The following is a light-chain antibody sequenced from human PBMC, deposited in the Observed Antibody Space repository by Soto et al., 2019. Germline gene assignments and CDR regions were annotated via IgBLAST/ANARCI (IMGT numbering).Light chain of an antibody. CDR2: AAS. CDR1: QSVSSNY. Sequence: EIVLTQSPGTLSLSPGERATLSCRASQSVSSNYLAWYQHKPGQGPRLLIYAASSMATGIPDRFSGSGSGTDFNLTISRLEPEDFALYYCQKYGSAFTFGPGTKVEIK. V-gene: IGKV3-20*01. CDR3: QKYGSAFT. J-gene: IGKJ3*01.